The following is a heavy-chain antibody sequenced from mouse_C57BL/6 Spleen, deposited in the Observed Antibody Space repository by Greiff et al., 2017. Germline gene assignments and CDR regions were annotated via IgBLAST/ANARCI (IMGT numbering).Heavy chain of an antibody. CDR3: ARGATVVATDYFDD. D-gene: IGHD1-1*01. Sequence: QVQLQQSGAELAKPGASVKLSCKASGYTFTSYWMHWVKQRPGQGLEWIGYINPSSGYTKYNQKVKDKATLTADKSSSRAYMQLRSRTYEDSAVYYCARGATVVATDYFDDWGKGTTLTVSS. V-gene: IGHV1-7*01. J-gene: IGHJ2*01. CDR2: INPSSGYT. CDR1: GYTFTSYW.